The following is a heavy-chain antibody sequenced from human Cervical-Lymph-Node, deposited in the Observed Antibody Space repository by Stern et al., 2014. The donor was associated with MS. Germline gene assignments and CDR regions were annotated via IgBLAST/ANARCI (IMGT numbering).Heavy chain of an antibody. CDR3: ARDREYFGSGSFDS. J-gene: IGHJ4*02. D-gene: IGHD3-10*01. CDR2: ISSTKNYA. CDR1: GFTFSDYY. V-gene: IGHV3-11*06. Sequence: VQLVESGGGLVKPGGSLRPSCAASGFTFSDYYISWIRQAPGKGLEWVSYISSTKNYAKYADSVQGRFTMSRDNARNSVFLQMNSLRPEDTAVYYCARDREYFGSGSFDSWGQGTLVTVSS.